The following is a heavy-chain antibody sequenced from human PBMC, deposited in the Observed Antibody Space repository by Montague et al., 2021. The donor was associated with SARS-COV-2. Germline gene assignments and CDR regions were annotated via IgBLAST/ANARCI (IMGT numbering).Heavy chain of an antibody. CDR3: ARPSGEKTIFGVIISYFDY. D-gene: IGHD3-3*01. V-gene: IGHV4-31*03. Sequence: TLSLTCTVSGGSIGSCCYDWIRIRQHPGKGLVWNVYIYYSGSTSYXPSLKSRVSISVDTSKNQFSLKLSSVTAADTAVYYCARPSGEKTIFGVIISYFDYWGQGTLVTVSS. J-gene: IGHJ4*02. CDR2: IYYSGST. CDR1: GGSIGSCCYD.